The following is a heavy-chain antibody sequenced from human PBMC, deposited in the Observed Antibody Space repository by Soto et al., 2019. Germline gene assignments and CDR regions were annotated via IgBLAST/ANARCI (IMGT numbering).Heavy chain of an antibody. Sequence: PGGSLRLSCAASGFTFSSYAMSWVRQAPGKGLEWVSRINTDGSSIDYADSVKGRFTVSRDNAKNTLYLQMNSLRADDTAVYYCARDTDGLHYWGQGTLVTVSS. V-gene: IGHV3-74*01. CDR3: ARDTDGLHY. CDR2: INTDGSSI. CDR1: GFTFSSYA. J-gene: IGHJ4*02.